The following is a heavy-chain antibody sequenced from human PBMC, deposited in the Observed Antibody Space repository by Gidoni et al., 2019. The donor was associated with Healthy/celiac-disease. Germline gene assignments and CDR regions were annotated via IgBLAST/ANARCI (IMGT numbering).Heavy chain of an antibody. J-gene: IGHJ4*02. V-gene: IGHV3-64*01. D-gene: IGHD3-22*01. CDR2: ISSNGGST. CDR3: ARVWSYYDSSGYYDY. CDR1: GFTFSSYA. Sequence: EVQLVESGGGLVQPGVSLRLSCAASGFTFSSYAMHWVRQAPGKGLEYVSAISSNGGSTYYANSVKGRFTISRDNSKNTLYLQMGSLRAEDMAVYYCARVWSYYDSSGYYDYWGQGTLVTVSS.